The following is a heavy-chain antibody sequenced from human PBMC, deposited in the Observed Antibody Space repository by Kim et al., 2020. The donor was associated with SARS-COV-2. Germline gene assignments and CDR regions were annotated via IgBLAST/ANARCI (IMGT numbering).Heavy chain of an antibody. J-gene: IGHJ5*02. CDR1: GGTFSSYT. CDR2: IIPILGIA. V-gene: IGHV1-69*02. D-gene: IGHD3-10*01. Sequence: SVKVSCKASGGTFSSYTISWVRQAPGQGLEWMGRIIPILGIANYAQKFQGRVTITADKSTSTAYMELSSLRSEDTAVYYCARAWGGGHYYGSGKFDPWGQGTLVTVSS. CDR3: ARAWGGGHYYGSGKFDP.